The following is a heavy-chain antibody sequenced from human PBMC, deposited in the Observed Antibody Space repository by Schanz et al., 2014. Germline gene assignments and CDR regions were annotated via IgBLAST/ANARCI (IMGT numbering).Heavy chain of an antibody. D-gene: IGHD3-10*01. J-gene: IGHJ5*01. CDR3: AKDLYNYGIFDS. V-gene: IGHV3-23*01. CDR1: GFTFFGSFA. CDR2: MSGSGSTA. Sequence: EVQLLESGGGLVQPGGSLRLSCVASGFTFFGSFAMSWVRQAPGKGLEWVSCMSGSGSTADYADSVKGRFTISRDNSRKTLYLQMNSLRADATTVYYCAKDLYNYGIFDSWGQGTLVTVSS.